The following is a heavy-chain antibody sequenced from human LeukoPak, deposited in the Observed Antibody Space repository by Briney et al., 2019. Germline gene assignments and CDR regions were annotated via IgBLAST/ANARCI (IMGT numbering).Heavy chain of an antibody. CDR2: IKPDGSET. J-gene: IGHJ4*02. V-gene: IGHV3-7*01. CDR1: GFTFSSYF. CDR3: ARGGSWSFDY. Sequence: PGGSLRVSCAASGFTFSSYFMHWVRQAPGKGLEWVANIKPDGSETYYVDSVKGRFTISRDNTKNSLYLQMNSLRAEDTAVYYCARGGSWSFDYWGQGTLVSVSS. D-gene: IGHD3-10*01.